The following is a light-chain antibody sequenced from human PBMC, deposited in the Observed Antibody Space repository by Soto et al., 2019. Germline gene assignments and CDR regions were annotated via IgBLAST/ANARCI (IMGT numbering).Light chain of an antibody. CDR1: QSISSW. CDR3: QQTHSFPIT. V-gene: IGKV1-5*01. Sequence: DIQMTQSPSTLSASVGDRVTITCRASQSISSWLAWYQQKPGKAPKLLIYDASSLESGVPSRFSGSGSGTDFTLTISSLQPEDFAIYYCQQTHSFPITFGQGTRLEIK. CDR2: DAS. J-gene: IGKJ5*01.